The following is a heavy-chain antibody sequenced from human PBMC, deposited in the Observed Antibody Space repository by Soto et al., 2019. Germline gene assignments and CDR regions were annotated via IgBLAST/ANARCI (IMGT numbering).Heavy chain of an antibody. CDR2: IGGIGTGYTI. Sequence: GGSLRLSCAASGFTFSSYEMHWVRQAPGKGLEWLSHIGGIGTGYTIYYADSVKGRFTISRDNAKNSLYLQMDGLRVDGTAVYYCAAGGDYWGQGARVTVSS. J-gene: IGHJ4*02. CDR1: GFTFSSYE. V-gene: IGHV3-48*03. CDR3: AAGGDY. D-gene: IGHD3-10*01.